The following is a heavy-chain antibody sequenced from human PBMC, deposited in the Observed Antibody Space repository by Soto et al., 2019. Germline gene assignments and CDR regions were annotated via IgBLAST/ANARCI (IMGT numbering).Heavy chain of an antibody. Sequence: PGGSLRLSCAAPGFTFSSYAMGWVRQAPGKGLEWVSSIDSSGGSTYYADSVKGRFTMSRDKSKNTLYLQMNSLRAEDTAVYYCARRLLGATVTYFDYWGQGTTVTVSS. V-gene: IGHV3-23*01. CDR2: IDSSGGST. CDR1: GFTFSSYA. J-gene: IGHJ4*01. D-gene: IGHD1-26*01. CDR3: ARRLLGATVTYFDY.